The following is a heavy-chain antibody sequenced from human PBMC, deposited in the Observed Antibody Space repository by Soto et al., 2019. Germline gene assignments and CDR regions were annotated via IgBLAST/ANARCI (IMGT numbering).Heavy chain of an antibody. D-gene: IGHD3-3*01. J-gene: IGHJ5*02. Sequence: PSETLSLTCTVSGGSISSGDYYWSWIRQPPGKGLEWIGYIYYSGSTYYNPSLKSRVTISVDTSKNQFSLKLSSVTAADTAVYYCARTPSNRGYYDFWSGPYRGSLDPWGQGTLVTVSS. CDR3: ARTPSNRGYYDFWSGPYRGSLDP. CDR2: IYYSGST. V-gene: IGHV4-30-4*01. CDR1: GGSISSGDYY.